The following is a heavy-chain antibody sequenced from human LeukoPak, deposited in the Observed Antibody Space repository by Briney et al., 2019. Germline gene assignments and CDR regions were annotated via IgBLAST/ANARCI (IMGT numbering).Heavy chain of an antibody. J-gene: IGHJ4*02. CDR1: GGTFSSYA. Sequence: SVKVSCKASGGTFSSYAISWVRQAPGQGLEWMGRIIPILGIANDAQKFQGSVTITADKSTSTAYMELSSLRSEDTAVYYCARETRMNYYDSRGYRALIDYWGQGTLVTVSS. D-gene: IGHD3-22*01. CDR2: IIPILGIA. V-gene: IGHV1-69*04. CDR3: ARETRMNYYDSRGYRALIDY.